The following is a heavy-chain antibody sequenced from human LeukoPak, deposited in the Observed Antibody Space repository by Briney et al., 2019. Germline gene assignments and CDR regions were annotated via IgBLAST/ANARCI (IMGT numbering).Heavy chain of an antibody. Sequence: PSETLSLTCTVSGGAITSNYWSWTPQPPGKGLQWIGYIYYRGSTNYNPSLKSRVTISLDTSKSQLSLNLSSVTAADTAVYYCARHGSGSLIDYWGHGTLVTVSS. CDR2: IYYRGST. CDR1: GGAITSNY. J-gene: IGHJ4*01. V-gene: IGHV4-59*08. CDR3: ARHGSGSLIDY. D-gene: IGHD1-26*01.